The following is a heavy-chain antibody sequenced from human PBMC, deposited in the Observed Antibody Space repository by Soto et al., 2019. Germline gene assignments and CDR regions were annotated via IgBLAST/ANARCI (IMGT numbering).Heavy chain of an antibody. Sequence: QITLKESGPTLVKPTQTLTLTCAFSGFSLNTPGVGVGWIRQPPGKALEWLALIYWDDDKRYSPSLAGRLTLAKDTSRTQVVLTMPNLDPVDTATYYCAHRPHPYEVYFDLWGRGTLVTVSS. D-gene: IGHD3-22*01. CDR2: IYWDDDK. CDR3: AHRPHPYEVYFDL. J-gene: IGHJ2*01. V-gene: IGHV2-5*02. CDR1: GFSLNTPGVG.